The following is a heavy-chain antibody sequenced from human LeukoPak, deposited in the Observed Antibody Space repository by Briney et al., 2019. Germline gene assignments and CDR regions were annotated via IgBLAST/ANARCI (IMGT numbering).Heavy chain of an antibody. D-gene: IGHD2-2*01. Sequence: GRSLRLSCAASGFTSSSYGMHWVRQAPGKGLEWVAVISHDGSSKYFADSVKGRFTISRDNPKNTLDLQMHSLRAEDTAVYYCAKSIRFCSSNSCFAGYYNYGLHVWGQGTTVIVSS. CDR2: ISHDGSSK. CDR1: GFTSSSYG. J-gene: IGHJ6*02. CDR3: AKSIRFCSSNSCFAGYYNYGLHV. V-gene: IGHV3-30*18.